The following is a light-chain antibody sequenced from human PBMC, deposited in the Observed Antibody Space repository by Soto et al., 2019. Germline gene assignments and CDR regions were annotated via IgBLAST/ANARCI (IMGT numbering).Light chain of an antibody. Sequence: EIVLTQSPGTLSLSPGERATLSCRASQSVSSSYLAWYQQKPGQAPRLLIYGASSRATGIPDRFSGSGSGTDFSLTIDRLELEDFVVYYCQQYYDSPRTFGQGTKVDIK. CDR1: QSVSSSY. V-gene: IGKV3-20*01. CDR3: QQYYDSPRT. J-gene: IGKJ1*01. CDR2: GAS.